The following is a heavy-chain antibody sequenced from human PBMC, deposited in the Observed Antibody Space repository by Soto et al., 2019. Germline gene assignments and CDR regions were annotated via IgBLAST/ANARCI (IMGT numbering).Heavy chain of an antibody. D-gene: IGHD1-1*01. CDR3: ARHRIEVVWRGFDF. J-gene: IGHJ4*02. V-gene: IGHV4-39*01. CDR1: ADSSTISNSY. CDR2: SSYNGGT. Sequence: KYSETLSLTCTVSADSSTISNSYWGWLRQPPGKGLQWIGSSSYNGGTFYNPSLKGRVAISVDTSKKQSSLQVTSVTAADTAVYYCARHRIEVVWRGFDFWGQGSPVTVSS.